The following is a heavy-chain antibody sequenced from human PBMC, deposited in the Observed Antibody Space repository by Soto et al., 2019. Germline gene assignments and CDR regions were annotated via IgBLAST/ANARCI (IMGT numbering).Heavy chain of an antibody. J-gene: IGHJ4*02. V-gene: IGHV3-21*01. CDR1: GFTFSSYS. D-gene: IGHD3-3*01. CDR3: ARLSSDFWSGYDY. Sequence: GESLKISCAASGFTFSSYSMNWVRQAPGKGLEWVSSISSSSSYIYYADSVKGRFTISRDNAKNSLYLQMNSLRAEDTAVYYCARLSSDFWSGYDYWGQGTLVTVSS. CDR2: ISSSSSYI.